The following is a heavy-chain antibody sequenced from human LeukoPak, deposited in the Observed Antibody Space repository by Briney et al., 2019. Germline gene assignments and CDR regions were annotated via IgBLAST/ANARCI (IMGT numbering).Heavy chain of an antibody. V-gene: IGHV3-9*01. CDR3: AKDSTQQLDAGWFDP. Sequence: PGGSLRLSCAASGFTFDDYAMHWVRQAPGKGLEWVSGISWNSGSIGYADSVKGRFTISRDNAKNSLYLQMNSLRAEDTALYYCAKDSTQQLDAGWFDPWGQGTLVTVSS. D-gene: IGHD6-13*01. CDR1: GFTFDDYA. J-gene: IGHJ5*02. CDR2: ISWNSGSI.